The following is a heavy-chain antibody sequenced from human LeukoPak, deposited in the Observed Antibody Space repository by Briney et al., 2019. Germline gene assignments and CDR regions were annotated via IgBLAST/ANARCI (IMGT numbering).Heavy chain of an antibody. J-gene: IGHJ4*02. Sequence: SETLSLTCTVSGGSISSGGYYWSWIRQHPGKGLEWIGYIYYSGSTYYNPSLKSRVTISVDMSKNQFSLKLSSVTAADTAVYYCARGGDSSSFDYWGQGTLVTVSS. CDR3: ARGGDSSSFDY. CDR1: GGSISSGGYY. D-gene: IGHD3-22*01. CDR2: IYYSGST. V-gene: IGHV4-31*03.